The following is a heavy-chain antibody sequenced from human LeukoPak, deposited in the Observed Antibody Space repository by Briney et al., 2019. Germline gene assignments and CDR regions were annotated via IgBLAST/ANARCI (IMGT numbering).Heavy chain of an antibody. Sequence: ASVKVSCKASGGTFSSYAISWVRQAPGQGLEWMGGIIPIFGTANYAQKFQGRVTITTDESTSTAYMELSSLRSEDTAVYYCAREGTEAFDIWGQGTMVTVSS. J-gene: IGHJ3*02. CDR1: GGTFSSYA. D-gene: IGHD1-1*01. CDR2: IIPIFGTA. CDR3: AREGTEAFDI. V-gene: IGHV1-69*05.